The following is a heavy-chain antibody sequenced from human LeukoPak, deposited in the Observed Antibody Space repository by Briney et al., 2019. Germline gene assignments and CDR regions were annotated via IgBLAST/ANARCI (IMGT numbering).Heavy chain of an antibody. V-gene: IGHV4-38-2*01. J-gene: IGHJ4*02. D-gene: IGHD2-15*01. CDR3: ARGGRDIVVVVAAPWAYYFDY. CDR2: INHSGST. Sequence: PSETLSLTCAVSGYSISSGYYWGWIRQPPGKGLEWIGEINHSGSTNYNPSPKSRVTISVDTSKNQFSLKLSSVTAADTAVYYCARGGRDIVVVVAAPWAYYFDYWGQGTLVTVSS. CDR1: GYSISSGYY.